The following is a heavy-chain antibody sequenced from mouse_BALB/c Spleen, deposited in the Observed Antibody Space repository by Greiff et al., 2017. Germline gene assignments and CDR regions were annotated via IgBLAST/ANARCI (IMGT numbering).Heavy chain of an antibody. CDR3: AFYYGSSSFAY. D-gene: IGHD1-1*01. J-gene: IGHJ3*01. V-gene: IGHV5-4*02. CDR1: GFTFSDYY. CDR2: ISDGGSYT. Sequence: EVNVVESGGGLVKPGGSLKLSCAASGFTFSDYYMYWVRQTPEKRLEWVATISDGGSYTYYPDSVKGRFTISRDNAKNNLYLQMSSLKSEDTAMYYCAFYYGSSSFAYWGQGTLVTVSA.